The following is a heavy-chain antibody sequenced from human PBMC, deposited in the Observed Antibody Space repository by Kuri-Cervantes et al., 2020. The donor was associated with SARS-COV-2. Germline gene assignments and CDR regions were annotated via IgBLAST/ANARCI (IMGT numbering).Heavy chain of an antibody. V-gene: IGHV3-23*01. Sequence: GKSLKISCAASGFTFSSYAMSWVRQAPGKGLEWVSAISGSGGSTYYADSVEGRFTISRDNSKNTLYLQMNSLRAEDTAVYYCAKRSRWGYFDYWGQGTLVTVSS. J-gene: IGHJ4*02. CDR3: AKRSRWGYFDY. CDR1: GFTFSSYA. D-gene: IGHD5-24*01. CDR2: ISGSGGST.